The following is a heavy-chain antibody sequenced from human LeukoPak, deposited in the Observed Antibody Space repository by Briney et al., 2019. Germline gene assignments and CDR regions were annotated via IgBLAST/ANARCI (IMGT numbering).Heavy chain of an antibody. CDR2: IGSSGTTI. Sequence: PGGSLRLSCAASGFTFSDYYMSWIRQAPGKGLEWVSYIGSSGTTIYYADSVKGRFTISRDNAKNSLYLQMNSLRAEDTAVYYCARSLTAYYYYYMDVWGKGTTVTVSS. J-gene: IGHJ6*03. CDR3: ARSLTAYYYYYMDV. CDR1: GFTFSDYY. D-gene: IGHD2-21*02. V-gene: IGHV3-11*04.